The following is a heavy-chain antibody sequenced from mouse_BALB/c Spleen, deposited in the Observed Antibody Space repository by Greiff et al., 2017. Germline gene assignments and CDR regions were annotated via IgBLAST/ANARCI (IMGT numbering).Heavy chain of an antibody. V-gene: IGHV1-18*01. Sequence: EVKLQESGPELVKPGASVKIPCKASGYTFTDYNMDWVKQSHGKSLEWIGDINPNNGGTIYNQKFKGKATLTVDKSSSTAYMELRSLTSEDTAVYYCARDNRNLYYYAMDYWGQGTSVTVSS. CDR1: GYTFTDYN. CDR3: ARDNRNLYYYAMDY. J-gene: IGHJ4*01. CDR2: INPNNGGT.